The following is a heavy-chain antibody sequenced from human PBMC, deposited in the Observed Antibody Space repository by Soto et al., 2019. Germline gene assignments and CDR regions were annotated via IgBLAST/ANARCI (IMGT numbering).Heavy chain of an antibody. Sequence: GGSLRLSXAASGFTFSSDSMNWVRQAPGKGLEWVSSISSSSSYIYYADSVKGRFTISRDNAKNSLYLQMNSLRAEDTAVYYCARGGYSSSWYPDLRGWGRPGPIDYWGQGTLVTVSS. V-gene: IGHV3-21*01. CDR3: ARGGYSSSWYPDLRGWGRPGPIDY. CDR2: ISSSSSYI. D-gene: IGHD6-13*01. J-gene: IGHJ4*02. CDR1: GFTFSSDS.